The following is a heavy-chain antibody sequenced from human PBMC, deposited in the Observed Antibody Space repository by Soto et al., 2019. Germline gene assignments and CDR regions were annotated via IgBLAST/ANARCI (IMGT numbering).Heavy chain of an antibody. CDR1: AGSISSNY. D-gene: IGHD6-19*01. CDR3: TIGAGWTTDY. Sequence: QVQLQESGPGLVRPSETLSLTCTVSAGSISSNYWNWIRQAPGKGLEWIGLIHHSGSTNYNPSLQSRGTISLDTSTTQLSLKLSSVTAADTAVYYCTIGAGWTTDYWGQGTLVTVSS. J-gene: IGHJ4*02. V-gene: IGHV4-59*01. CDR2: IHHSGST.